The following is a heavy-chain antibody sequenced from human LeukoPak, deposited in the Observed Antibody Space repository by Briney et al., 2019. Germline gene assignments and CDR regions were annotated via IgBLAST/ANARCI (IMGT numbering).Heavy chain of an antibody. D-gene: IGHD6-19*01. CDR2: ISYDGSNK. CDR1: GFTSSSYG. CDR3: AKSSGSSGWRTFDY. Sequence: GRSLRLSCAASGFTSSSYGMHWVRQAPGKGLEWVAVISYDGSNKYYADSVKGRFTISRDNSKNTLYLQMNSLRAEDTAVYYCAKSSGSSGWRTFDYWGQGTLVTVSS. V-gene: IGHV3-30*18. J-gene: IGHJ4*02.